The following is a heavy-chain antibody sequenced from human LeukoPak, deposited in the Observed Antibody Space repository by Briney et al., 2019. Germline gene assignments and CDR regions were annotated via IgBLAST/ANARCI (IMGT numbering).Heavy chain of an antibody. CDR1: GYTFSTYD. D-gene: IGHD6-6*01. CDR2: ISRDSAYM. CDR3: ARDDASTARASGMDV. Sequence: GGSLRLSCAASGYTFSTYDMNRVRQAPGKGLEWVSYISRDSAYMYLADSVKGRFTISRDNAKNSLCLQMISLRGEDTAVYYCARDDASTARASGMDVWGKGTTVTVSS. V-gene: IGHV3-21*01. J-gene: IGHJ6*04.